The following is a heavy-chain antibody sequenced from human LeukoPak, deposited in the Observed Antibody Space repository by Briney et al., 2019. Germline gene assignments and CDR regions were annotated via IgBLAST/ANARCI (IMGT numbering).Heavy chain of an antibody. CDR2: INPNSGGT. Sequence: VASVKVSCKASGYTFTGYYMHWVRQAPGQGLEWMGWINPNSGGTNYAQKFQGRVTMTRDTSISTAYMELSRLRSDDTAVYYCARDGWGLWKYSSSSVGWFDPWGQGTLVTVSS. D-gene: IGHD6-6*01. CDR3: ARDGWGLWKYSSSSVGWFDP. V-gene: IGHV1-2*02. CDR1: GYTFTGYY. J-gene: IGHJ5*02.